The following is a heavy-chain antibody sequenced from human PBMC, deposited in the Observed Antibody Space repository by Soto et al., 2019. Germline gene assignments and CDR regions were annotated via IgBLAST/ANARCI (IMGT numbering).Heavy chain of an antibody. CDR3: ASQDHSRSSSGWFDP. CDR1: GDSISSSY. V-gene: IGHV4-59*01. D-gene: IGHD6-6*01. CDR2: MYYSGSA. Sequence: QVQLQESGPGLVKPSETLSLTCTISGDSISSSYWNWIRQPPGKGLEWIGYMYYSGSANYNPSLNSRVTISVDTSRNQFSLKLTSVTAADTTVYYCASQDHSRSSSGWFDPWGQGTLVTVSS. J-gene: IGHJ5*02.